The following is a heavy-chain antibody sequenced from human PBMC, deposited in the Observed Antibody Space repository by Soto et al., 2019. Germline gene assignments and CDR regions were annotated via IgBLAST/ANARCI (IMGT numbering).Heavy chain of an antibody. V-gene: IGHV3-21*01. Sequence: XGSLRLSCAASGFTFSSYSMNWVRQAPGKGLEWVSSISSSSSYIYYADSVKGRFTISRDNAKNSLYLQMNSLRAEDTAVYYCARVGVTIFGVARYYFDYWGQGTLVTVS. CDR3: ARVGVTIFGVARYYFDY. CDR2: ISSSSSYI. CDR1: GFTFSSYS. D-gene: IGHD3-3*01. J-gene: IGHJ4*02.